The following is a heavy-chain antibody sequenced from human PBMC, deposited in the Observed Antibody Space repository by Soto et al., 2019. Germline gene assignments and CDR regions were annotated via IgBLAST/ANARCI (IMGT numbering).Heavy chain of an antibody. CDR3: VTERRNYEFDY. CDR1: GFTFSTFG. J-gene: IGHJ4*02. Sequence: QVQLVESGGGVVQPGRSLRLSCAASGFTFSTFGMHWVRQSPGKGLEWVAVIWNGRNSEDYADSVKGRFTISRDYSGNRLYLQMNSLRAEDTAMYYCVTERRNYEFDYWCQGILVTVSS. D-gene: IGHD1-7*01. V-gene: IGHV3-33*01. CDR2: IWNGRNSE.